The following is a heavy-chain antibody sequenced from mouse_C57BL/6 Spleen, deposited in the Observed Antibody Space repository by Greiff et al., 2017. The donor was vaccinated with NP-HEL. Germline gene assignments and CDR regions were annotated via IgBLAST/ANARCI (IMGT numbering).Heavy chain of an antibody. CDR2: ISNGGGST. CDR1: GFTFSDYY. D-gene: IGHD1-1*01. Sequence: EVKLVESGGGLVQPGGSLKLSCAASGFTFSDYYMYWVRQTPEKRLEWVAYISNGGGSTYYPDTVKGRFTISRDNAKNTLYLQMSRLKSEDTAMYYCARQPYYYGSSYYYAMDYWGQGTSVTVSS. CDR3: ARQPYYYGSSYYYAMDY. J-gene: IGHJ4*01. V-gene: IGHV5-12*01.